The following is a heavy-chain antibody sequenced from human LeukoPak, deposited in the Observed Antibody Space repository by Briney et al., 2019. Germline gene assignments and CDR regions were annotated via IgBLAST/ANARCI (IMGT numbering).Heavy chain of an antibody. CDR3: ARASAGSRIAAAGPFDY. D-gene: IGHD6-13*01. J-gene: IGHJ4*02. CDR1: GGTFSSYA. Sequence: SVKVSCKASGGTFSSYAISWVRQAPGQGLEWMGGIIPIFGTANHAQKFQGRVTMTRDTSTSTVYMELSSLRSEDTAVYYCARASAGSRIAAAGPFDYWGQGTLVTVSS. CDR2: IIPIFGTA. V-gene: IGHV1-69*05.